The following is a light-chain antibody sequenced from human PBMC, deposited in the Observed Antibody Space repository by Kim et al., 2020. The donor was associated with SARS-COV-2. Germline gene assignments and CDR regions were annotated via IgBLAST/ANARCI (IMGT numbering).Light chain of an antibody. CDR2: DVS. V-gene: IGLV2-14*04. CDR1: SSDVGGYNY. Sequence: SITISCTGTSSDVGGYNYVFWYQQHPGKAPKLMIYDVSKRPSGVSNRFSGSKSGNTASLTISGLQAEDEADYYCSSYTSSSTLGVFGGGTQLTVL. J-gene: IGLJ3*02. CDR3: SSYTSSSTLGV.